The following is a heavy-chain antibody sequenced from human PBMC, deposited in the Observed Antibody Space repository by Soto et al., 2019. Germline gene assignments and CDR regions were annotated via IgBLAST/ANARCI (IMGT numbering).Heavy chain of an antibody. Sequence: QVQLQESGPGLVKPSQTLSLICSVSGGSISSGGYFWSWLRQHPGKGLEWIGYISSSGSTSYKPSLKSRVTLSVETSKNQFYLRLSSVTAADTAVYYCARADNVNGFDPWGQGTLVTVSS. CDR2: ISSSGST. V-gene: IGHV4-31*03. J-gene: IGHJ5*02. CDR3: ARADNVNGFDP. CDR1: GGSISSGGYF. D-gene: IGHD3-16*01.